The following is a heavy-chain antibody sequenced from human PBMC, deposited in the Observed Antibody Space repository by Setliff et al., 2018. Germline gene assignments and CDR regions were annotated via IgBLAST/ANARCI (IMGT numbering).Heavy chain of an antibody. Sequence: GASVKVSCKASGYTLTSYDINWVRQATGQGLEWMGWMNPNSGNTGYAQKFQGRVTITRNTSISTAYMELSSLRSEDTAVYYCARRGLGYDFWSGYYTMYYFDYWGQGTLVTVPS. V-gene: IGHV1-8*03. J-gene: IGHJ4*02. CDR1: GYTLTSYD. CDR2: MNPNSGNT. D-gene: IGHD3-3*01. CDR3: ARRGLGYDFWSGYYTMYYFDY.